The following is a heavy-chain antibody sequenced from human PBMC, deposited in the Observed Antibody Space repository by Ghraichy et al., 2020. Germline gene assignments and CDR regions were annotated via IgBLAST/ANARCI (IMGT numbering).Heavy chain of an antibody. CDR1: GGSISSSSYY. CDR3: ASLADHPAGIAVAGTDY. V-gene: IGHV4-39*01. D-gene: IGHD6-13*01. Sequence: SETLSLTCTVSGGSISSSSYYWGWIRQPPGKGLEWIGSIYYSGSTYYTPSLKSRVTISVDTSKNQFSLKLSSVTAADTAVYYCASLADHPAGIAVAGTDYWGQGTLVTVSS. J-gene: IGHJ4*02. CDR2: IYYSGST.